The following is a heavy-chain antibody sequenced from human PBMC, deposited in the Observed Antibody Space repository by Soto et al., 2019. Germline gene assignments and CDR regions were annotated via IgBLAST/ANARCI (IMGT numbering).Heavy chain of an antibody. CDR3: AKDRGNSVLLWFGELWGAFDI. CDR1: GFTFSSYG. Sequence: GGSLRLSCAASGFTFSSYGMHWVRQAPGKGLEWVAVISYDGSNKYYADSVKGRFTISRDNSKNTLYLQMNSLRAEDTAVYYCAKDRGNSVLLWFGELWGAFDIWGQGTMVTVSS. J-gene: IGHJ3*02. V-gene: IGHV3-30*18. D-gene: IGHD3-10*01. CDR2: ISYDGSNK.